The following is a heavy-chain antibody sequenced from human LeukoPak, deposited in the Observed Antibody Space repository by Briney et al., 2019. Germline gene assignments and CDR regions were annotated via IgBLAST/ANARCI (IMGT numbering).Heavy chain of an antibody. V-gene: IGHV3-30*18. Sequence: PGGSLRLSCAASGFTFSSYGMHWVRQAPGKGLEWVAVISYDGSNKYYADSVKGRLTICRDNAKNTLYLQMNSLRAEDTAVYYCAKDRMVYSSSSPGEDWGQGTLVTVSS. D-gene: IGHD6-6*01. CDR1: GFTFSSYG. J-gene: IGHJ4*02. CDR3: AKDRMVYSSSSPGED. CDR2: ISYDGSNK.